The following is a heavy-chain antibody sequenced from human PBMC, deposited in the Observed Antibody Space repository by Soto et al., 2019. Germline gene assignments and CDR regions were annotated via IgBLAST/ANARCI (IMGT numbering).Heavy chain of an antibody. J-gene: IGHJ4*02. CDR1: GSTFSTNA. D-gene: IGHD2-15*01. Sequence: EVQLLESGGGLVQPGGSRGFPCAASGSTFSTNAMSWVRQAPGRGLEWVSVISGRGGYTYYEDSVKGRFTISRDNSKNTLYLQMNSLRAEDTAVYYCAKWTVVVVAATRGGYFDYWGQGTLVTVSS. V-gene: IGHV3-23*01. CDR3: AKWTVVVVAATRGGYFDY. CDR2: ISGRGGYT.